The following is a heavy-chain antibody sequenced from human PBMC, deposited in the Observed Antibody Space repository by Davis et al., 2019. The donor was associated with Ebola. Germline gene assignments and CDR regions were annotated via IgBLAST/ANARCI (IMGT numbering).Heavy chain of an antibody. Sequence: PGGSLRLSCAASGFIFSDYSLSWVRQAPGKGLDWVSSISRSSSFIYYSDSVKGRFTVSRDNAKNSLFLHMSGLRVEDTAVYYCAPRLRAEELVPFDHWGPGTLVTVSS. J-gene: IGHJ4*02. V-gene: IGHV3-21*01. CDR2: ISRSSSFI. CDR1: GFIFSDYS. D-gene: IGHD3-10*01. CDR3: APRLRAEELVPFDH.